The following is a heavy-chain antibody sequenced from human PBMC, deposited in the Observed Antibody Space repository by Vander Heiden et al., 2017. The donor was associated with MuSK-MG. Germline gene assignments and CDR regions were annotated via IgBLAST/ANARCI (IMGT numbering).Heavy chain of an antibody. CDR3: ARQVKAAGRGFDP. D-gene: IGHD6-13*01. CDR1: GYTFTRFY. Sequence: QVQPVQSRAEVNKPGASVNVACKAPGYTFTRFYMHWVRQAPGQGLEWMGWINPNSGGTNYAQKFQGRVTMTRDTSISTAYMELSRLRSDDTAVYYCARQVKAAGRGFDPWGEGTLVAVSS. J-gene: IGHJ5*02. CDR2: INPNSGGT. V-gene: IGHV1-2*02.